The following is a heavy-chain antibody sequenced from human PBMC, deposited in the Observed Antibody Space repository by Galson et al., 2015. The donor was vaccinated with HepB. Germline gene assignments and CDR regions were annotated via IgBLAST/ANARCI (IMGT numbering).Heavy chain of an antibody. CDR3: NGYSSGWDPDAFDI. Sequence: SLRLSCAASGFTFSSYWMHWVRQAPGKGLVWVSRINSDGSSTSYADSVKGRFTISRDNAKNTLYLQMNSLRAEDTAVYYCNGYSSGWDPDAFDIWGQGTMVTVSS. J-gene: IGHJ3*02. CDR2: INSDGSST. D-gene: IGHD6-19*01. CDR1: GFTFSSYW. V-gene: IGHV3-74*01.